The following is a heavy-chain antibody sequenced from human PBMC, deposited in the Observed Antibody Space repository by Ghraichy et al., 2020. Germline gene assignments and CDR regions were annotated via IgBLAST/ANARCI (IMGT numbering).Heavy chain of an antibody. CDR3: ANDPDFTYYYGNLFDY. CDR2: ISGSGDIT. Sequence: GGSLRLSCTASGFTFSRYAMNWVRQAPGKGLEWVSAISGSGDITYYADSVKGGFFMSRDNSQNTLHLQMNSLRAEDTATYYCANDPDFTYYYGNLFDYWGQGALVTVSA. D-gene: IGHD3-10*01. V-gene: IGHV3-23*01. J-gene: IGHJ4*02. CDR1: GFTFSRYA.